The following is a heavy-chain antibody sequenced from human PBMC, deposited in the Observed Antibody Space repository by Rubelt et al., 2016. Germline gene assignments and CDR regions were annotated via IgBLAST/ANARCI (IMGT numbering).Heavy chain of an antibody. D-gene: IGHD5-18*01. CDR3: ARGTALGS. V-gene: IGHV4-59*01. CDR1: GGSISSSY. J-gene: IGHJ4*02. CDR2: IFYSGST. Sequence: VQLQESVPGLVKPSETLSLTCTVSGGSISSSYWSWIRQTPGKGLEWIGYIFYSGSTNYNPSLQSLVTISVHTSKNQFSLKLTCVTAADTAVYYCARGTALGSWGQGTLVTVSS.